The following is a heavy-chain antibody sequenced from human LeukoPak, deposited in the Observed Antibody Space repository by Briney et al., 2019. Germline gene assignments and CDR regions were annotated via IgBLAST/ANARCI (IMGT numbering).Heavy chain of an antibody. CDR1: GGSISSHY. CDR2: IYYSGST. CDR3: ARDDVAAGTLDY. Sequence: SETLSLTCTVSGGSISSHYWSWIRQPPGKGLEWIGYIYYSGSTNYNPSLKSRVTISVDTSKNQFSLKLSSVTAADMAVYYCARDDVAAGTLDYWGQGTLVTISS. V-gene: IGHV4-59*11. J-gene: IGHJ4*02. D-gene: IGHD6-13*01.